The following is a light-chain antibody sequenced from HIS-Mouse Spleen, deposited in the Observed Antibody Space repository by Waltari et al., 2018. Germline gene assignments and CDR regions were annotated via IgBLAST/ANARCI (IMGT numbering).Light chain of an antibody. CDR1: SSDVGGYNY. Sequence: LTKPPSASGSPGQSVTISCTGTSSDVGGYNYVSWYQQHPGKAPKLMIYEVSKRPSGVPDRFSGSKSGNTASLTVSGLQAEDEADYYCSSYAGSNNFVVFGGGTKLTVL. CDR3: SSYAGSNNFVV. J-gene: IGLJ2*01. CDR2: EVS. V-gene: IGLV2-8*01.